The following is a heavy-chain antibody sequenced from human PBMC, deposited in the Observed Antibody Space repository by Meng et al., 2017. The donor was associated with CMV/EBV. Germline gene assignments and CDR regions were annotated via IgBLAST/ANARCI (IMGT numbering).Heavy chain of an antibody. Sequence: GEFLKISCAASGFTFSSYAMHWVRQAPGKGLEWVAVISYDGSNKYYADSVKGRFTISRDNSKNTLYLQMNSLRAEDTAVYYCARSGPVALVGATKMGIYYYGMDVWGQGTTVTVSS. CDR1: GFTFSSYA. D-gene: IGHD1-26*01. CDR3: ARSGPVALVGATKMGIYYYGMDV. CDR2: ISYDGSNK. J-gene: IGHJ6*02. V-gene: IGHV3-30-3*01.